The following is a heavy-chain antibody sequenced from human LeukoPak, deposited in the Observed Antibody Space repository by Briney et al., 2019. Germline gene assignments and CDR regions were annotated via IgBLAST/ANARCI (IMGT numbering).Heavy chain of an antibody. CDR3: ATSLSGWGTYHYMNI. CDR1: GFTFSSCA. CDR2: ISYDGSNK. D-gene: IGHD6-19*01. J-gene: IGHJ6*03. Sequence: GGSLRLSCAASGFTFSSCAMHWVRQAPGKGLEWVAVISYDGSNKYYADSVKGRFTISRDNSKNTLYLQMNSLRAEDTAVYYCATSLSGWGTYHYMNIWGKGTTVTISS. V-gene: IGHV3-30*04.